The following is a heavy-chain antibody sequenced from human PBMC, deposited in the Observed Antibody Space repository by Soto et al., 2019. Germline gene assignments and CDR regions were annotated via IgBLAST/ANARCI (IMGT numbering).Heavy chain of an antibody. CDR3: AKAGRGIAVGVKYYYYGMDV. CDR2: ISGSGGST. V-gene: IGHV3-23*01. Sequence: GGSLRLSCAASGFTFSSYAMSWVRQAPGKGLEWVSAISGSGGSTYYADSVKGRFTISRDNSKNTLYLQMNSLRAEDTAVYYCAKAGRGIAVGVKYYYYGMDVWGQGTTVTVSS. D-gene: IGHD6-13*01. J-gene: IGHJ6*02. CDR1: GFTFSSYA.